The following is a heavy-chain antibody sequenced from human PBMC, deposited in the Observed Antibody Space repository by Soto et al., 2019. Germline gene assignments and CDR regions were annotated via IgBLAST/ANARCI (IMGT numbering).Heavy chain of an antibody. J-gene: IGHJ5*02. CDR3: ARHPERIAEIGWFDP. V-gene: IGHV3-48*01. CDR2: ISSSSTI. CDR1: GFTFNTYS. D-gene: IGHD6-13*01. Sequence: PGGSLRLSCAASGFTFNTYSMNWVRQAPGKGLEWVSYISSSSTIYYADSVKGRFTISRDNAKNSLYLQMNSLRAEDTAVYYCARHPERIAEIGWFDPWGQGTLVTVSS.